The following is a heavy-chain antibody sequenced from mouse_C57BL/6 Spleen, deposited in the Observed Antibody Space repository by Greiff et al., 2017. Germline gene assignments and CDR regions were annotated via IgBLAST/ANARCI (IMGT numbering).Heavy chain of an antibody. D-gene: IGHD2-3*01. CDR2: IDPSDSET. V-gene: IGHV1-52*01. CDR1: GYTFTSYW. CDR3: ARDDGYYVRAWFAY. Sequence: VQLQQPGAELVRPGSSVKLSCKASGYTFTSYWMHWVKQRPIQGLEWIGNIDPSDSETHYNQKFKDKATLTVDKSSSTAYMQLSSLTSEDSAVYYCARDDGYYVRAWFAYWGQGTLVTVSA. J-gene: IGHJ3*01.